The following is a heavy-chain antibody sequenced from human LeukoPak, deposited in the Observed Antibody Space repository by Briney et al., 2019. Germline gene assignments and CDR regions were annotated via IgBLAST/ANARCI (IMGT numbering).Heavy chain of an antibody. Sequence: ASVKVSCEASAYTFAGYYMHWVRQAPGQGLEWMGWINPNSGRTKYAEEFQGRVTMTREMSISTAYMELSRLRSDDTAVYYCARVGAGGESHDAFHIWGQGTMVTVSS. V-gene: IGHV1-2*02. J-gene: IGHJ3*02. CDR1: AYTFAGYY. CDR3: ARVGAGGESHDAFHI. CDR2: INPNSGRT. D-gene: IGHD1-14*01.